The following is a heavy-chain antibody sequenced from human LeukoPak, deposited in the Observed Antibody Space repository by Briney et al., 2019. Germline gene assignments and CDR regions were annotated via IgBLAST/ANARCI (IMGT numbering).Heavy chain of an antibody. J-gene: IGHJ4*02. CDR3: ARDAPRIAAAGHGDY. CDR1: GYTFTGYY. Sequence: ASVKVSCKASGYTFTGYYMHWVRQAPGQGLEWMGWINPNSGGTNYAQKFQGRVTMTRDTSISTAYMELSRLRSDDTAAYYCARDAPRIAAAGHGDYWGQGTLVTVSS. V-gene: IGHV1-2*02. D-gene: IGHD6-13*01. CDR2: INPNSGGT.